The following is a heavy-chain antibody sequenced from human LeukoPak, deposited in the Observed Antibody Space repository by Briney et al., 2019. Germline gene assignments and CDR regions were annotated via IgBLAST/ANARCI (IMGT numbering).Heavy chain of an antibody. CDR3: ARGPYGDYGDY. CDR2: ISSSGSTI. Sequence: XAXXXGLEWVSYISSSGSTIYYADSVKGRFTISRDNAKNSLYLQMNSLRAEDTAVYYCARGPYGDYGDYWGQGTLVTVSS. J-gene: IGHJ4*02. V-gene: IGHV3-11*01. D-gene: IGHD4-17*01.